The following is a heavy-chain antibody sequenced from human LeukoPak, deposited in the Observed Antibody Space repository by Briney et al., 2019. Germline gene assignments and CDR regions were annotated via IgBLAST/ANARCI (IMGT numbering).Heavy chain of an antibody. J-gene: IGHJ4*02. CDR1: GYTFTSYG. Sequence: ASVTVSCTASGYTFTSYGISWVRQAPGQGLEWMGWISAYNGNTNYAQKLQGRVTMTTDTSTSTAYMELRSLRSDDTAVYYCARGSATVVMRGGFDYWGQGTLVTVSS. V-gene: IGHV1-18*01. CDR3: ARGSATVVMRGGFDY. D-gene: IGHD4-23*01. CDR2: ISAYNGNT.